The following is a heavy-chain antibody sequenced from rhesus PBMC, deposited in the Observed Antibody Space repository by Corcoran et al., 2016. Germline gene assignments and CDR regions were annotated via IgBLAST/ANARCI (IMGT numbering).Heavy chain of an antibody. CDR1: GYTFTYRY. D-gene: IGHD4-29*01. V-gene: IGHV1-69*01. J-gene: IGHJ2*01. CDR2: NNTYKGNT. Sequence: EMQLVQSEAEVKKPGASVKISCKASGYTFTYRYLHWLRQTPGQGLEWMGYNNTYKGNTNYAHKFQDRATITRDRSMSTAYMELSSLRSEDTAVYYCAGSSDGWYFDIWGPGTPITISS. CDR3: AGSSDGWYFDI.